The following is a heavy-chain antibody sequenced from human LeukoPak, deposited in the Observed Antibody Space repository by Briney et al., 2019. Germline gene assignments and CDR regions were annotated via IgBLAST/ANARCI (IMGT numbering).Heavy chain of an antibody. Sequence: GGSLRLSCAASGFTFSNFKMNWGRQAPGKGLEWVSCISSTSSEKLYADSVKGRFTISRDNAKNSLYLQMSSLRAEDTAVYYFARDGGGLDYWGQGTLVTVSS. CDR1: GFTFSNFK. CDR2: ISSTSSEK. CDR3: ARDGGGLDY. D-gene: IGHD3-16*01. J-gene: IGHJ4*02. V-gene: IGHV3-21*01.